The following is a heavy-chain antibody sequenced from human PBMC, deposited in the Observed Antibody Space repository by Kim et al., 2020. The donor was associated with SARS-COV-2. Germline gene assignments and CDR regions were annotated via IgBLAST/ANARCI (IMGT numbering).Heavy chain of an antibody. V-gene: IGHV6-1*01. CDR2: TYYRSKWYY. CDR3: ARGAVSGSYKA. D-gene: IGHD3-10*01. CDR1: GDTVSSNSAS. Sequence: SQTLSLTCAISGDTVSSNSASWIWIRQSPSRGLEWLGRTYYRSKWYYDHAVSVKSRITISPDTSKNQFSLQLSSVTPEDTAVYYCARGAVSGSYKAWGQGILVTVAS. J-gene: IGHJ5*02.